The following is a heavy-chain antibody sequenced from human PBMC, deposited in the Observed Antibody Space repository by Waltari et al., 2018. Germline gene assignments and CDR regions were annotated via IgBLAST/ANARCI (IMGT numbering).Heavy chain of an antibody. V-gene: IGHV1-69*05. CDR2: IIPMFETA. J-gene: IGHJ3*02. D-gene: IGHD6-13*01. CDR1: GGSFSTYA. Sequence: QVQLVQSGAEVKKPGSSVKVSCKASGGSFSTYAITWVRQAPGQGLAWMGGIIPMFETANYAQKFQERVTITTDGSMTTAYMELSSLTSEDTAVYYCARGGLYGQQLLESAFEIWGQGTKVTVAS. CDR3: ARGGLYGQQLLESAFEI.